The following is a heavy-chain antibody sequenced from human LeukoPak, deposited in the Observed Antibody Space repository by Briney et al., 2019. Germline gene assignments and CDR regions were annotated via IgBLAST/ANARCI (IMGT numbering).Heavy chain of an antibody. CDR3: AKASGIAAAGPGYFQH. Sequence: GGSLRLSCAASGFTFSSYSMNWVRQAPGKGLEWVSYISSSSSTIYYADSVKGRFTISRDNAKNSLYLQMNSLRAEDMALYYCAKASGIAAAGPGYFQHWGQGTLVTVSS. CDR2: ISSSSSTI. J-gene: IGHJ1*01. CDR1: GFTFSSYS. V-gene: IGHV3-48*04. D-gene: IGHD6-13*01.